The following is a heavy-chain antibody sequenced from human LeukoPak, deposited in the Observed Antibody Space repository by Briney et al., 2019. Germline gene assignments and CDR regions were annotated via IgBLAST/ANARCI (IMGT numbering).Heavy chain of an antibody. D-gene: IGHD7-27*01. CDR2: IYSSGST. V-gene: IGHV4-59*08. Sequence: KPSETLSLTCSVSGGSISNYFWTWIRQPPGKGLEWIGYIYSSGSTYYNPSLKSRVTISVDTSKNRFSLKLSTVTAADTAVYYCARRPTGDPKFDYWGQGTLATVSS. CDR1: GGSISNYF. J-gene: IGHJ4*02. CDR3: ARRPTGDPKFDY.